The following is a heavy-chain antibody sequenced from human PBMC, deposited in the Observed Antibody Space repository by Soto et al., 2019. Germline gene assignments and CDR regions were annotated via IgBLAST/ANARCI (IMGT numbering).Heavy chain of an antibody. J-gene: IGHJ4*02. V-gene: IGHV1-46*01. CDR1: GYTFTSYY. CDR3: ARDSDYYDSSGYSSHFDH. Sequence: ASVKVSCKASGYTFTSYYMHWVRQAPGQGLEWMGIINPSGGSTSYAQKFQGRVTMTRDTSTSTVYMELSSLRSDDTAVYYCARDSDYYDSSGYSSHFDHWGQGTLVTVSS. CDR2: INPSGGST. D-gene: IGHD3-22*01.